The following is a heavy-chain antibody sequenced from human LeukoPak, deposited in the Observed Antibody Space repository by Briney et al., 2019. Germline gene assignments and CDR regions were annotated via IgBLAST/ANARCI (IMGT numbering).Heavy chain of an antibody. J-gene: IGHJ4*02. CDR3: AKESADFWSGYYVDY. Sequence: GGALRHSCAASGFTFSSYGMHWVRQAPGKGLEWVAVIWYDGSNKNYEDSVKGRFTISRNNSKNTPYLQMNSLRDEETAVYYCAKESADFWSGYYVDYWCWG. D-gene: IGHD3-3*01. CDR2: IWYDGSNK. V-gene: IGHV3-33*06. CDR1: GFTFSSYG.